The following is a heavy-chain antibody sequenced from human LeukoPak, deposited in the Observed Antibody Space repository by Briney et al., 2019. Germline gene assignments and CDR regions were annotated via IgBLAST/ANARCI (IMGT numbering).Heavy chain of an antibody. J-gene: IGHJ4*02. Sequence: SETLSLTCTVSGGSISSYHWSWIRQPPGKGLEWIGRIYTSGSTNYNPSLKSRVTMSVDTSKNQFSLKLSSVTAADTAVYYCARHIAAAVTVDYWGQGTLVTVPS. CDR1: GGSISSYH. CDR2: IYTSGST. V-gene: IGHV4-4*07. CDR3: ARHIAAAVTVDY. D-gene: IGHD6-13*01.